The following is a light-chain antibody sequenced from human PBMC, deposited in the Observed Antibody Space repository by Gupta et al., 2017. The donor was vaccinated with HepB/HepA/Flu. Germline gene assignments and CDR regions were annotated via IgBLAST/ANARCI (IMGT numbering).Light chain of an antibody. CDR1: QGMSSY. CDR2: GAS. Sequence: DIQLTQSPSFLSASVGDRVTITCRASQGMSSYLAWYQQKPGKPPKLLIYGASTMQSGVPSRFSGSGSETEFTLTIRGLQPEDFATYYCQQLNSYPLTFGGGTKVEIK. J-gene: IGKJ4*01. CDR3: QQLNSYPLT. V-gene: IGKV1-9*01.